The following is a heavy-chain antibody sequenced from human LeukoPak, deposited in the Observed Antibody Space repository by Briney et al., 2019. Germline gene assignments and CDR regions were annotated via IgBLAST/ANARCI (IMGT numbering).Heavy chain of an antibody. V-gene: IGHV1-69*05. D-gene: IGHD5-18*01. Sequence: ASVKVSCKASGGTFSSYAISWVRQAPGQGLEWMGGIIPIFGTANYAQKFQGRVTITTDESTSTAYMELSSLRSEDTAVYYCAREPIKQLWFRVAGTSDAFDIWGQGTMVTVSS. CDR3: AREPIKQLWFRVAGTSDAFDI. J-gene: IGHJ3*02. CDR2: IIPIFGTA. CDR1: GGTFSSYA.